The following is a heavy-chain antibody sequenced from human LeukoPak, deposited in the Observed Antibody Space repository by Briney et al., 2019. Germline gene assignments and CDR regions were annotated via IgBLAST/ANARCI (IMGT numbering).Heavy chain of an antibody. Sequence: SVKVSCKASGGTFSSYAISWVRQAPGQGLEWMGGIIPIFGTANYAQKFQGRVTITADESTSTAYMELSSLRSEDTAVYYCARYVLRFLEWARGRFDPWGQGTLVTVSS. CDR1: GGTFSSYA. CDR2: IIPIFGTA. D-gene: IGHD3-3*01. V-gene: IGHV1-69*13. J-gene: IGHJ5*02. CDR3: ARYVLRFLEWARGRFDP.